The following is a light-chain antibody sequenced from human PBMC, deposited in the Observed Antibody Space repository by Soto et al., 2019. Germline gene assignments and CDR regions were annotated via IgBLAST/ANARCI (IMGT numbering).Light chain of an antibody. CDR1: SSDVGGYNY. V-gene: IGLV2-14*01. CDR3: SADTSSSTLV. CDR2: DVS. Sequence: QSVLTQPASVSGSPGQSITISCPGTSSDVGGYNYVSWYQQHPGKAPKLMIYDVSNRPSGVSNRCSGSKSGNTASLTSSGLEAEDEAHCYGSADTSSSTLVFGTGTKVTVL. J-gene: IGLJ1*01.